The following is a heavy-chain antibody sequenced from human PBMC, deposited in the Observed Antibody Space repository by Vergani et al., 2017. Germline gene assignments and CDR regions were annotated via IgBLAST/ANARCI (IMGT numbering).Heavy chain of an antibody. D-gene: IGHD1-1*01. V-gene: IGHV4-34*01. CDR1: GGSFSGYY. CDR3: ARGPAPRRGYYYFDY. CDR2: INHSGST. Sequence: QVQLQQWGAGLLKPSETLSLTCAVSGGSFSGYYWSWIRQPPGKGLEWIGEINHSGSTNYNPSLKSRVTISVDTSKNQFSLKLSSVTAADTAVYYCARGPAPRRGYYYFDYWGQGTLVTVSS. J-gene: IGHJ4*02.